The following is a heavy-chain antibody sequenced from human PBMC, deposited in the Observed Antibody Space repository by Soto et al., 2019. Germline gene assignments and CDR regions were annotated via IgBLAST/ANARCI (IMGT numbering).Heavy chain of an antibody. CDR2: IYHTGNT. CDR3: ARSSGSSWPRVWFDP. V-gene: IGHV4-39*02. D-gene: IGHD6-13*01. CDR1: GASISSSTYF. J-gene: IGHJ5*02. Sequence: SETLSLTCTVSGASISSSTYFWGWIRQPPGKGLEWIGSIYHTGNTYYNPSLKSRLTISVDTSKNHFSLKLNSVTAADTAVYYCARSSGSSWPRVWFDPWGQGTLVTVSS.